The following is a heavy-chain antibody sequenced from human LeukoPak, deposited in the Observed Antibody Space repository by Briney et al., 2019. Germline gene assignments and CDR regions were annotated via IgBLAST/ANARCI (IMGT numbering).Heavy chain of an antibody. J-gene: IGHJ4*02. CDR2: IYHSGST. D-gene: IGHD6-19*01. Sequence: SETLSLTCAVSGGSINSSSWWSWVRPPTGKGLEWIGEIYHSGSTNYNPSLKSRVTISVDKSKNQFSLRLSSVTAADTAVYYCARGGSSGWYFFGYWGQGTLVTVSS. CDR1: GGSINSSSW. V-gene: IGHV4-4*02. CDR3: ARGGSSGWYFFGY.